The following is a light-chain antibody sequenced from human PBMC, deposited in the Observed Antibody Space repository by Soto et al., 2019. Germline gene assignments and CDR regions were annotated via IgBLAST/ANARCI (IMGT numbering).Light chain of an antibody. CDR3: RQLNSCPPT. J-gene: IGKJ1*01. CDR2: DAS. Sequence: DIKMTQSPATLSVSAGDRVTITFRASQTVSSWYAWYQQQPGNAPKLLIYDASSMESAVPSRFSGSGSATEFTPTISSIQDPDFAAYYCRQLNSCPPTFGQGTKVDIK. V-gene: IGKV1-5*01. CDR1: QTVSSW.